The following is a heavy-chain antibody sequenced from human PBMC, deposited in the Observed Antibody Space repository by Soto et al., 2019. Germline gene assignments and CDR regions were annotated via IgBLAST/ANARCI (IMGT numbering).Heavy chain of an antibody. D-gene: IGHD3-22*01. CDR1: GYSFASYW. CDR3: ARQIYDSDTGPNFQYYFDS. Sequence: PGESLKISCKGSGYSFASYWITWVRQKPGKGLEWMGRIDPSDSQTYYSPSFRGHVTISVTKSITTVFLQWSSLRDSDTAMYYCARQIYDSDTGPNFQYYFDSWGQGTPVTVSS. V-gene: IGHV5-10-1*01. J-gene: IGHJ4*02. CDR2: IDPSDSQT.